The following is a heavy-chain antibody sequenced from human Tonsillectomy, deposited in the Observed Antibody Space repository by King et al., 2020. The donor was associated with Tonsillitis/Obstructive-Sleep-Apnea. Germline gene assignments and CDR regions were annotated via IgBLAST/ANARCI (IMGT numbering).Heavy chain of an antibody. CDR3: ARDDKDDRYFDY. D-gene: IGHD2-15*01. Sequence: QLVQSGAEVKKPGASVKVSCKAYGYTFTRYYIHWVRQAPGQGLEWRGIINPSDGITTYAQKFQGRVTMTRDTSTNTVHMELSSLRSEDTAMYYCARDDKDDRYFDYWGQGTLVTVSS. V-gene: IGHV1-46*01. CDR1: GYTFTRYY. CDR2: INPSDGIT. J-gene: IGHJ4*02.